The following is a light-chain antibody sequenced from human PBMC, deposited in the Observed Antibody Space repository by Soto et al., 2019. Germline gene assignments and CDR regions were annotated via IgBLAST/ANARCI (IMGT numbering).Light chain of an antibody. V-gene: IGKV1-39*01. CDR2: LAS. CDR1: QSISNY. Sequence: DIQMTQSPSSPSASVGDTVTITCRASQSISNYLNWFQQRPGKAPKLLIYLASSLQSGVPSRFSGSGSGTDFTLTIGSLQPEDFATYYCQQSYNTPRTFGQGTKVDIK. CDR3: QQSYNTPRT. J-gene: IGKJ1*01.